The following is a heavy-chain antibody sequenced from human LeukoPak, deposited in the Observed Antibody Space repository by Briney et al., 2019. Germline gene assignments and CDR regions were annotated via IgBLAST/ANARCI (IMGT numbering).Heavy chain of an antibody. D-gene: IGHD1-1*01. CDR1: GGSIIDFY. V-gene: IGHV4-59*08. CDR3: ARWNEGMDV. Sequence: SETLSLTCTVSGGSIIDFYWGWIRQPPGKGLDWIGYIYYTGSTSYNPSLNSRVTILVDTSKNQFSLKLTSVTAADTAVYYCARWNEGMDVWGQGTTVTVSS. CDR2: IYYTGST. J-gene: IGHJ6*02.